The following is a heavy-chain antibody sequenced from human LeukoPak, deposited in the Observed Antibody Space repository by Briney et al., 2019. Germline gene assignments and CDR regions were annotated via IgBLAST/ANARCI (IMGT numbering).Heavy chain of an antibody. J-gene: IGHJ6*03. Sequence: GASVKVSCKASGYTFTIYNIHWVRQAPGQGLEWMGMINPSDGATTYAQRFQGRLTMTRDMSTTTVYMDLRSLRSEDTAVYFCAREKGGGRGGNLGVLFATYYTYYYMDVWGRGTMVTVSS. V-gene: IGHV1-46*01. CDR3: AREKGGGRGGNLGVLFATYYTYYYMDV. CDR2: INPSDGAT. CDR1: GYTFTIYN. D-gene: IGHD3-16*01.